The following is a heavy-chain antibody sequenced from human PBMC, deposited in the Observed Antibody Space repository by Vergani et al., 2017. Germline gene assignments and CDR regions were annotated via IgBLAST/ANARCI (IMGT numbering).Heavy chain of an antibody. CDR3: ARDLRLLYNRFDP. Sequence: QVQLVESGGGVVQPGRSLRLPCAAFGFTFHQYGMHWVRQAPGKGLEWVAVTWYDGNNKQYADSVKGRFTIYRDNSKSTMYLQMNSLRDEDTGVYYCARDLRLLYNRFDPWGQGTLVTVSS. J-gene: IGHJ5*02. CDR2: TWYDGNNK. V-gene: IGHV3-33*01. CDR1: GFTFHQYG. D-gene: IGHD1-14*01.